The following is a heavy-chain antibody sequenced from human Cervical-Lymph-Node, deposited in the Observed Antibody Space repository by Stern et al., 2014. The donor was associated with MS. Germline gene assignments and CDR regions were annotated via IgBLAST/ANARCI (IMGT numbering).Heavy chain of an antibody. D-gene: IGHD6-13*01. CDR1: GYIFTAYY. Sequence: QVQLVQSGAEVKKPGASVKVSCTAAGYIFTAYYIHRLRQAPGQGLVWLGWIDPDRGGTNYAQKFQGRVTMTRDTSISTAYMELTSPTSDDTAVYYCARMAYSNIYYAGLDIWGQGTMVTVSS. CDR3: ARMAYSNIYYAGLDI. V-gene: IGHV1-2*02. CDR2: IDPDRGGT. J-gene: IGHJ3*02.